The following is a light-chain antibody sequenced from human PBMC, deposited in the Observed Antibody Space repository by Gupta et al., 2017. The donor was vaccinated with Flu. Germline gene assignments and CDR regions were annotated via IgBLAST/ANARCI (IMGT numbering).Light chain of an antibody. V-gene: IGKV4-1*01. CDR1: QSVLNSGNNRND. CDR2: WAS. Sequence: DIVMTHSPDSLAVSLGERVTINCKSSQSVLNSGNNRNDLAWYQQRPGQPPKVLFYWASTRASGVPDRFSGSGSGTDFTLTITSLQAEDVAVYYGQQDYAEPRTFGQGTRVEIK. J-gene: IGKJ1*01. CDR3: QQDYAEPRT.